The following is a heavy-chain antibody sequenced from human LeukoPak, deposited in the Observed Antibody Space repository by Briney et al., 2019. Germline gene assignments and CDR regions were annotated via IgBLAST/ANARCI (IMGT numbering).Heavy chain of an antibody. V-gene: IGHV4-4*02. CDR3: ARATIAAAKNFDY. CDR1: GGSISSSNW. D-gene: IGHD6-13*01. CDR2: IYLSGST. Sequence: SETLSLTCAVSGGSISSSNWWSWVRQPPGKGLEWIGEIYLSGSTNYNPSLKSRVTISVDKSKNQFSLKLSSVTAADTAVYYCARATIAAAKNFDYWGQGTLVTVSS. J-gene: IGHJ4*02.